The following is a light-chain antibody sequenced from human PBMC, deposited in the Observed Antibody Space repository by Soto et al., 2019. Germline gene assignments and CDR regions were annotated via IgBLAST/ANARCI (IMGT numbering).Light chain of an antibody. V-gene: IGKV1-39*01. Sequence: DIQMTQSPSXLAASVGERVTITCRASQNIHSFLNWYQQKPGKAPQVLIYGGSALQSGVPSRFSGSGSGTDFTLTISSLQPEDFASYFCQQSYNIPFTFGPGTKVDIK. CDR3: QQSYNIPFT. CDR2: GGS. J-gene: IGKJ3*01. CDR1: QNIHSF.